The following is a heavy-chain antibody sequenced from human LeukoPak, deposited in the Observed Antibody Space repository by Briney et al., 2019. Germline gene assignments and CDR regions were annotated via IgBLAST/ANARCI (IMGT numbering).Heavy chain of an antibody. CDR1: GFTFGSYW. V-gene: IGHV3-74*01. CDR2: IDPDASAL. CDR3: AGVRAGGNRAFDV. D-gene: IGHD4-23*01. Sequence: GGSLRLSCAASGFTFGSYWMHWVRQVPGEGLVWVSRIDPDASALTYADSVKGRFTISRDNAKNTLWLQMNSLRADDTAVYYCAGVRAGGNRAFDVWGQGTVVAVSS. J-gene: IGHJ3*01.